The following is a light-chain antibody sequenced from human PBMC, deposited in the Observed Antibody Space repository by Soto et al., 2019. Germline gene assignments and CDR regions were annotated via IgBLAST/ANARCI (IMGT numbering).Light chain of an antibody. CDR2: GAA. V-gene: IGKV3-20*01. CDR1: QSVSSSY. J-gene: IGKJ2*01. CDR3: QQYGGSPPNT. Sequence: EIVLTQSPGTLSLSTGERATLSCRASQSVSSSYLAWYQQKPGQAPRLLMYGAASRASGIPDRFIGSGSGTDFTLTISRLEPEDFGVYYCQQYGGSPPNTFGQGTKVDIK.